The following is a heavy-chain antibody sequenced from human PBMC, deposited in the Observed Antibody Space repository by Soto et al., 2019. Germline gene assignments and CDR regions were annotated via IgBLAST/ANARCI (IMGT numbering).Heavy chain of an antibody. CDR1: GYTFTGYY. Sequence: ASVKVSCKASGYTFTGYYMHWVRQAPGQGLEWMGWINPNSGGTNYAQKFQGWVTMTRDTSISTAYMELSRLRSDDTAVYYCARVPTGTRWEYFQHWGQGTLVTVSS. D-gene: IGHD1-7*01. CDR3: ARVPTGTRWEYFQH. J-gene: IGHJ1*01. CDR2: INPNSGGT. V-gene: IGHV1-2*04.